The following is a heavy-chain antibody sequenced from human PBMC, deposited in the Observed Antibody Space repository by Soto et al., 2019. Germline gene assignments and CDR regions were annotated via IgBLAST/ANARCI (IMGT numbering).Heavy chain of an antibody. CDR2: ISYDGNNK. D-gene: IGHD3-10*01. V-gene: IGHV3-30-3*01. CDR1: RFTFSTYA. J-gene: IGHJ4*02. CDR3: ARSTQNYYGAGSCDY. Sequence: QVQLVESGGGVVQPGRYLRLSCAASRFTFSTYAMHWVRQAPGKGLEWVAVISYDGNNKYYADSVKGRFTISRDNSKNTLYLQMNSLRAEDTAVYYCARSTQNYYGAGSCDYWGQGPLVTVSS.